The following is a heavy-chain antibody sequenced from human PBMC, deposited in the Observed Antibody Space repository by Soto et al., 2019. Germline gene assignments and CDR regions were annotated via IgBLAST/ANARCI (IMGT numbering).Heavy chain of an antibody. CDR1: EFSFSSYW. CDR3: ARDHYWAGRFDP. D-gene: IGHD2-8*02. J-gene: IGHJ5*02. V-gene: IGHV3-74*01. Sequence: EVQLVESGGGLVQPGGSLRLSCAASEFSFSSYWMHWVRQAPGKGLVWVSRINSDGSSTNYAGSVKGRFTISRDNAKNTLYLQMNSLRAEDTAVYYCARDHYWAGRFDPWGQGTLVTVSS. CDR2: INSDGSST.